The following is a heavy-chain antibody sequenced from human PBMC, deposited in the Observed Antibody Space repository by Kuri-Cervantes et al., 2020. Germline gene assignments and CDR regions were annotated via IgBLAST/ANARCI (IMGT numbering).Heavy chain of an antibody. Sequence: GGSLRLSCAASGFTFSSYDMHWVRQATGKGLEWVSAIGTAGDTYYPGSVKGRFTISRENAKNSLYVQMNSLRAEDTAVYYCAREQALRFLEWLLPTDYLHTTYYGMDVWGQGTTVTVSS. CDR1: GFTFSSYD. V-gene: IGHV3-13*01. J-gene: IGHJ6*02. CDR3: AREQALRFLEWLLPTDYLHTTYYGMDV. CDR2: IGTAGDT. D-gene: IGHD3-3*01.